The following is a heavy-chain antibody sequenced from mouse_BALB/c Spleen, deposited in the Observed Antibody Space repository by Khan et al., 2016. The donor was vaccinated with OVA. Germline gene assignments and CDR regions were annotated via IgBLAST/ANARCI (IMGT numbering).Heavy chain of an antibody. D-gene: IGHD2-3*01. CDR3: QRHAYDGYYAY. Sequence: VQLQQSGPELVRPGVSVTISCKVSGFTFTDYAMYWVKQRHAESLEWIGLISTYSGNTNYNPQFKGKATMTVDKSSTTAYMVRARLTSEDSAIEYCQRHAYDGYYAYGGQGTTLTVSS. V-gene: IGHV1S137*01. J-gene: IGHJ2*01. CDR1: GFTFTDYA. CDR2: ISTYSGNT.